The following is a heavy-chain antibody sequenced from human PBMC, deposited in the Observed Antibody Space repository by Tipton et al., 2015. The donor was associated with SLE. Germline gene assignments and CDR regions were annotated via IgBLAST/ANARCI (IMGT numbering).Heavy chain of an antibody. V-gene: IGHV4-59*12. D-gene: IGHD6-13*01. CDR1: GGSISGYY. Sequence: TLSLTCTVSGGSISGYYWTWIRQPPGKGLQWIGYIYYSGSTNYNPSLKSRVTISVDTSKNQFSLKLSSVTAADTAVYYCARDSGDSSSWYLDYWGQGTLVTVSS. CDR3: ARDSGDSSSWYLDY. CDR2: IYYSGST. J-gene: IGHJ4*02.